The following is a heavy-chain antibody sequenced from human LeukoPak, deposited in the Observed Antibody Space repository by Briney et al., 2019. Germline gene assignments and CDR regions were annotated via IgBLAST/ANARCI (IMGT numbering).Heavy chain of an antibody. CDR3: AREYSPYYGMDV. V-gene: IGHV3-33*01. CDR2: IWYDGSNK. Sequence: GGSLRLSCAASGFTFSSYGMHWVRQAPGKGLEWVAVIWYDGSNKYYADSVKGRFTISRDNSKNTLYLQMNSLRAEDTAVYYCAREYSPYYGMDVWGQGTTVTVSS. CDR1: GFTFSSYG. J-gene: IGHJ6*02. D-gene: IGHD5-18*01.